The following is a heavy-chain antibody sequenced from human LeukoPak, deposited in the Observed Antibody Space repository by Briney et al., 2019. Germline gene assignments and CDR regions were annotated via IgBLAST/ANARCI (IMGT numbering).Heavy chain of an antibody. CDR2: IYSGGST. J-gene: IGHJ4*02. Sequence: GGSLRLSCAASEFTVSSNYMNWVRQAPGKGLEWVSFIYSGGSTYYADSVRGRFTISRDSSKNTLYLQMNSLRAEDTAVYFCATFTPLRAFDFWGQGTLVTVSS. CDR3: ATFTPLRAFDF. V-gene: IGHV3-66*01. CDR1: EFTVSSNY. D-gene: IGHD3-16*01.